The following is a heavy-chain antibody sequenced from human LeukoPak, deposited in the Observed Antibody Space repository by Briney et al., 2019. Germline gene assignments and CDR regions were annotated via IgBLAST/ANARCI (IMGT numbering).Heavy chain of an antibody. CDR1: GVSSSNNY. J-gene: IGHJ4*02. D-gene: IGHD6-19*01. CDR2: FYYTGST. V-gene: IGHV4-59*01. CDR3: AQSSGRYLDN. Sequence: SETLSLTCTVSGVSSSNNYWTWIRQSPGKGLEWIGYFYYTGSTNYNPSLQSRVTMSVDTSKNQFSLELSSVTSADTAVYYCAQSSGRYLDNWGQGILVTVSS.